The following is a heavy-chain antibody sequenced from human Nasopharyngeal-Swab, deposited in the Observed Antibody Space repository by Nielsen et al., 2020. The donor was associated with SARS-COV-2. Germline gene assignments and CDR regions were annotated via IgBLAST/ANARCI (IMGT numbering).Heavy chain of an antibody. V-gene: IGHV4-61*01. D-gene: IGHD4-11*01. Sequence: SETLSLTCTVSGGSVSSESYYWTWVGQSPGKGLDWIGYIYYSGSSSYNPSLKSRVTISVDMSKNQFSLKLTSVTAADTAVYYCARDTVHYGMDVWGQGTTVTVSS. CDR3: ARDTVHYGMDV. J-gene: IGHJ6*02. CDR1: GGSVSSESYY. CDR2: IYYSGSS.